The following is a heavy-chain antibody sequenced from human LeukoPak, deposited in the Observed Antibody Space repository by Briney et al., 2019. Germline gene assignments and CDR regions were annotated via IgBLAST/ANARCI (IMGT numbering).Heavy chain of an antibody. Sequence: GGSLRLSCAASGFTFSSYAMHWVRQAPGKGLEWVAVISYDGSNKYYADSVTGRFTISRDNSKNTLYLQMNSLRAEDTAVYYCARESSDYWGQGTLVTVSS. CDR2: ISYDGSNK. V-gene: IGHV3-30-3*01. CDR1: GFTFSSYA. CDR3: ARESSDY. J-gene: IGHJ4*02.